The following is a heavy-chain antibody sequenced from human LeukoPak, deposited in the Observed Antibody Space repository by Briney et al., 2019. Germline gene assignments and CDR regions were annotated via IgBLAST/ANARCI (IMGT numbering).Heavy chain of an antibody. D-gene: IGHD2-15*01. CDR1: GGSVSSGGYY. Sequence: SETLSLTCTVSGGSVSSGGYYWSWIRQHPGKALEWLGYIYYSGSTFYNPSLESRLIISVDTAKNQFSLKLSSVTAADTAVYYCARLLGYCSGGSCYSGHYFDYWGQGTLVTVSS. J-gene: IGHJ4*02. CDR3: ARLLGYCSGGSCYSGHYFDY. CDR2: IYYSGST. V-gene: IGHV4-31*03.